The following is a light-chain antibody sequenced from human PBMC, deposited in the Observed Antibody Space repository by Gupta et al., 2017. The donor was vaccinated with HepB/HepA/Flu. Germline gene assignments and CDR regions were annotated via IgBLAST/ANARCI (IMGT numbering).Light chain of an antibody. J-gene: IGLJ3*02. CDR2: QDS. V-gene: IGLV3-1*01. CDR1: KLGDKY. CDR3: QAYAGSNNWV. Sequence: SYELTQPPSVSVSPGQTASITCSGDKLGDKYACWYQQNPGQSPGLVIYQDSKRPSGIPGRFSGSKSGNTATLTISGSQAMDEADYYCQAYAGSNNWVFGGGTKLTVL.